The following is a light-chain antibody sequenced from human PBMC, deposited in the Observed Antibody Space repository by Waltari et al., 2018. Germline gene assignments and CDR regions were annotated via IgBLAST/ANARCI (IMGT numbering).Light chain of an antibody. J-gene: IGLJ1*01. V-gene: IGLV3-21*02. CDR3: QVWDSGSDHYV. Sequence: SYVLTQPPSVSVAPGQTASISCGGNDIGSKSVPLYQQKSGQAPVLVVYDDRYRPSGIPERFSGSNSGKTATLTISRVDAGDEADYYCQVWDSGSDHYVFGPGTKVTVL. CDR2: DDR. CDR1: DIGSKS.